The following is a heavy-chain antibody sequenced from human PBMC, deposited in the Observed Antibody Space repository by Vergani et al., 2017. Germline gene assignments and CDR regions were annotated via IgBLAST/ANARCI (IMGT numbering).Heavy chain of an antibody. CDR2: ISMSSAYI. V-gene: IGHV3-21*01. CDR3: ARELGMTAETAMDD. D-gene: IGHD4-17*01. CDR1: GFSFSSYS. Sequence: EVQLVESGGGLVKPGGSLRLSCAASGFSFSSYSMNWVRQTPGKGLEWVSSISMSSAYIYYADSVKGRFTISRDNARNSLFLQMNDLTAEDTAVYYCARELGMTAETAMDDWGQGTRVTVSS. J-gene: IGHJ4*02.